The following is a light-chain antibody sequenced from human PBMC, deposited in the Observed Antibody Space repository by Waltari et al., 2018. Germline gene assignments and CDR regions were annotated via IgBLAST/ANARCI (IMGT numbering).Light chain of an antibody. CDR1: KSISRY. CDR3: QQNRI. V-gene: IGKV1-39*01. Sequence: IQMTPSPSSLSASVGDRVTIPCRARKSISRYLNWYQQKPGKAPKLLISAASSLQSGVPSRFSGSGSGTDFTLSITSLQPEDFATYYCQQNRIFGQGTKLEIK. J-gene: IGKJ2*01. CDR2: AAS.